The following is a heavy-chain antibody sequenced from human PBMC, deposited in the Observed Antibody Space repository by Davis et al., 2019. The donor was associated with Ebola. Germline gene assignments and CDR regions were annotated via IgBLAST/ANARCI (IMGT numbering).Heavy chain of an antibody. J-gene: IGHJ4*02. CDR3: AKGGGDYGDTQYYFDY. V-gene: IGHV3-30-3*01. CDR2: ISYDGSSK. CDR1: GFTFSTYV. D-gene: IGHD4-17*01. Sequence: GGSLRLSCAASGFTFSTYVMYWVRQAPGKGLEWVAVISYDGSSKYYVDSVKGRFTIFRDNSKNMLYLQMNSLRAEDTAVYYCAKGGGDYGDTQYYFDYWGQGTLVSVSS.